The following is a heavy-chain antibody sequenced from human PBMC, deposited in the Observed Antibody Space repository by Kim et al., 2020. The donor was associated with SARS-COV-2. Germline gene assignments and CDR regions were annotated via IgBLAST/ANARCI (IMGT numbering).Heavy chain of an antibody. CDR1: GFTFSSYW. CDR3: ARSRRGYDAFDI. Sequence: GGSLRLSCAASGFTFSSYWMHWVRQAPGKGLVWVSRINSDGSSTSYADSVKGRFTISRDNAKNTLYLQMNSLRAEDTAVYYCARSRRGYDAFDIWGQGTMVTVSS. V-gene: IGHV3-74*01. CDR2: INSDGSST. J-gene: IGHJ3*02. D-gene: IGHD3-3*01.